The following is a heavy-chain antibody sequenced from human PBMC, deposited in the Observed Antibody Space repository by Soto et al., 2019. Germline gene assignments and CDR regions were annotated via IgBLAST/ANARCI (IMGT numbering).Heavy chain of an antibody. Sequence: EVRLLESGGGSVQPGGSLRLSCAGSGFTFGAYTMAWVRQAPGKGLEWVSGIKGNGDDTYYADSVKGRFTISRDISRNTLYLQMSSLRSDDTATYFCAKTGPVTARIRFDYWGQGALVTVSS. CDR3: AKTGPVTARIRFDY. CDR1: GFTFGAYT. V-gene: IGHV3-23*01. J-gene: IGHJ4*02. D-gene: IGHD2-21*02. CDR2: IKGNGDDT.